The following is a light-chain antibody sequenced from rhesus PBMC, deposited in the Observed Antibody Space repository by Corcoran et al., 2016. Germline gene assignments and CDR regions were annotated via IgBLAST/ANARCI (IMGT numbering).Light chain of an antibody. V-gene: IGLV2S7*01. J-gene: IGLJ6*01. CDR2: EVS. CDR1: SSDVGGYNY. CDR3: CSYTTSSTDV. Sequence: QSAPTQPPSVSGSPGQSVTISCTGTSSDVGGYNYVSWYQQHPGKAPKLMIYEVSKRPSGVSDRFSGSKSGNTASLTSSGLQAEYEADYYCCSYTTSSTDVFGSGTKLTVL.